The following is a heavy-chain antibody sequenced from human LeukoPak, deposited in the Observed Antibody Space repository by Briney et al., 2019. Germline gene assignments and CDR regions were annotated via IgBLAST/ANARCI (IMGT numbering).Heavy chain of an antibody. J-gene: IGHJ6*02. Sequence: GGSLRLSCAASGFSFSDRYMTWIRQAPGKGLEWVSSISNGGSPIYYADSVKGRFTISRDNAKNSLYLQMNSLRAEDTAVYYCARVMGIVWFREIPSYGMDVWGQGTTVTVSS. D-gene: IGHD2-2*03. CDR2: ISNGGSPI. CDR1: GFSFSDRY. CDR3: ARVMGIVWFREIPSYGMDV. V-gene: IGHV3-11*04.